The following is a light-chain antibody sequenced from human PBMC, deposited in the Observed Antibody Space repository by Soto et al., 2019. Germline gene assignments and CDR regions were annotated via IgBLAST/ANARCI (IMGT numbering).Light chain of an antibody. CDR2: GNT. Sequence: QSALTQPASVSGSPGQSITISCTGTGSDVGGFEYVSWYQQHPGKAPKLLISGNTNRPSGVPDRFSGSKSGTSASLAITGLQAEDEADYYCQSYDNTLSGWVFGGGTKLTVL. V-gene: IGLV2-14*01. CDR1: GSDVGGFEY. CDR3: QSYDNTLSGWV. J-gene: IGLJ3*02.